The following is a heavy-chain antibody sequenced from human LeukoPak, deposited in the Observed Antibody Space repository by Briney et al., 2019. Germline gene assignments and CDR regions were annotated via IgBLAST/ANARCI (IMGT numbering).Heavy chain of an antibody. CDR2: INPNSGGT. V-gene: IGHV1-2*02. CDR3: ARDLSPRSGISNWFDP. Sequence: ASVKVSCKASGYTFTGYYMHWVRQAPGQGLEWMGWINPNSGGTNYAQKFQGRVTMTRDTSISTAYMELSRLRSDDTAVYYCARDLSPRSGISNWFDPWGQGTLVTVSS. D-gene: IGHD3-10*01. J-gene: IGHJ5*02. CDR1: GYTFTGYY.